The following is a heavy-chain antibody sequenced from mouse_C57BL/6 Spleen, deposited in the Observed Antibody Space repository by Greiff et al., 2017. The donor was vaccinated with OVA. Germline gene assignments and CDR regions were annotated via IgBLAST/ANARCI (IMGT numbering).Heavy chain of an antibody. CDR3: ARGITTVVAKAY. D-gene: IGHD1-1*01. V-gene: IGHV1-82*01. CDR2: IYPGDGDT. J-gene: IGHJ3*01. Sequence: VQVVESGPELVKPGASVKISCKASGYAFSSSWMNWVKQRPGKGLEWIGRIYPGDGDTNYNGKFKGKATLTADKSSSTAYMQLSSLTSEDSAVYFCARGITTVVAKAYWGQGTLVTVSA. CDR1: GYAFSSSW.